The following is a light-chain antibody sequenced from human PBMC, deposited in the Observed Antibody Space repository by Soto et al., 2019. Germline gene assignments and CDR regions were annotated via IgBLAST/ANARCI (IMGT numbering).Light chain of an antibody. J-gene: IGKJ5*01. CDR1: QSIGSN. CDR3: QHNTNWPPIT. Sequence: ILMTQSPVTLSVSPGDSATLSCRASQSIGSNLAWYQQKPGQAPRLLIYAASTRVTGLPGRFSGRGSGTEFPLTISGLQSEDFAIYYCQHNTNWPPITFGQGTRLEIK. V-gene: IGKV3-15*01. CDR2: AAS.